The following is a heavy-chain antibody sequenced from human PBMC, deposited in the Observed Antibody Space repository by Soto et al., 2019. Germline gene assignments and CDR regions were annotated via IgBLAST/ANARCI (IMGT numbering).Heavy chain of an antibody. J-gene: IGHJ6*02. CDR2: IYPDDSDT. V-gene: IGHV5-51*01. Sequence: PGESRKISCKGSGYSFTNYWIGWVRQMPGKGLEWMGIIYPDDSDTTYSPSFQGQVAISADKSINTAYLQWSSLKASDTAMYYCARLPRLGYGMDVWGQGTTVTVSS. CDR1: GYSFTNYW. CDR3: ARLPRLGYGMDV.